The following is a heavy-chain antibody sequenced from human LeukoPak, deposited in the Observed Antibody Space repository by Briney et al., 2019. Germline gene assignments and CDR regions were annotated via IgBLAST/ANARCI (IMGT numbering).Heavy chain of an antibody. D-gene: IGHD3-3*01. CDR1: GFTFSSHA. CDR3: ARGGYYAATDF. J-gene: IGHJ4*02. Sequence: GGSLRLSCAASGFTFSSHAMHWVRQAPGKGLEYVSAIVSNGGNTYYADSVRGRFTISRDNSKNTLYLQMGSLRPEDMAVYYCARGGYYAATDFWGQGALVTVSS. V-gene: IGHV3-64*02. CDR2: IVSNGGNT.